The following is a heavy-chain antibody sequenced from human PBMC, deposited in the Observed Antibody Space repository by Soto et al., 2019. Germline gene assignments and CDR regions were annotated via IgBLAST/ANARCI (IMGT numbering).Heavy chain of an antibody. J-gene: IGHJ6*02. D-gene: IGHD3-10*01. Sequence: GGSLRLSCAASGFTFSNYGLHWVRQAPGRGLEWVAVISYDGDNKYYADSVKGRFTISRDNSKNTLYLQMNSLRAEDTAVYYCAKDIALVRGVIIDLDVWGQGTTVTVSS. CDR3: AKDIALVRGVIIDLDV. V-gene: IGHV3-30*18. CDR2: ISYDGDNK. CDR1: GFTFSNYG.